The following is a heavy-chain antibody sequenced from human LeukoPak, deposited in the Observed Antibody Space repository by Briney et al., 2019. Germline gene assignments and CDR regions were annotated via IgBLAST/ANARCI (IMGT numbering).Heavy chain of an antibody. Sequence: PSGTLSLTCAVSGGSISSSNWWSWVRQPPGKGLEWIGEIYHSGSTNYNPSLKSRVTISVDKSKNQFSLKLSSVTAADTAVYYCARSDDILTGMEALDIWGQGTMVTVSS. CDR3: ARSDDILTGMEALDI. V-gene: IGHV4-4*02. D-gene: IGHD3-9*01. J-gene: IGHJ3*02. CDR1: GGSISSSNW. CDR2: IYHSGST.